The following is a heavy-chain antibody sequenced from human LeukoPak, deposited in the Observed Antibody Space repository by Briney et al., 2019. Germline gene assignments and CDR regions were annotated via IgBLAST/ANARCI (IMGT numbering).Heavy chain of an antibody. CDR3: AKHRRSSTSFEY. CDR1: GGSISSYY. CDR2: TYYSGST. Sequence: PSETLSLTCTVSGGSISSYYWSWIRQPPGKGLEWIGYTYYSGSTNYNPSLKSRVAIAVDTSKNQFSLKLSSVTAADTAVYYCAKHRRSSTSFEYWGQGTLVTVSS. J-gene: IGHJ4*02. D-gene: IGHD2-2*01. V-gene: IGHV4-59*08.